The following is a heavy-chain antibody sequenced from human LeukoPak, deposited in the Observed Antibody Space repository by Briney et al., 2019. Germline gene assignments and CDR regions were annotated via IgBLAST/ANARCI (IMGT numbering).Heavy chain of an antibody. Sequence: PPETLSLTCAVYGGSFSGYYWSWIRQPPGKGLEWIGEINHSGSTNYNPSLKSRVTISVDTSKNQFSLKLSSVTAADTAVYYCAREPSGYSYGPDAFDIWGQGTMVTVSS. D-gene: IGHD5-18*01. J-gene: IGHJ3*02. CDR2: INHSGST. CDR3: AREPSGYSYGPDAFDI. V-gene: IGHV4-34*01. CDR1: GGSFSGYY.